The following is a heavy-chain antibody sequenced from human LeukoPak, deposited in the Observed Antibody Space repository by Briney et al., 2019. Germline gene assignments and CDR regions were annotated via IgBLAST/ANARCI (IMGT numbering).Heavy chain of an antibody. CDR2: ISAYNGNT. Sequence: ASVKVSCKASGYTFTSYGISWVRQAPGQGLEWMGWISAYNGNTNYAQKLQGRVTMTTDTSTSTAYMELRSLRSDDTAVSYCARRIVGAAYYYMDVWGKGTTVTVSS. CDR3: ARRIVGAAYYYMDV. D-gene: IGHD1-26*01. J-gene: IGHJ6*03. V-gene: IGHV1-18*01. CDR1: GYTFTSYG.